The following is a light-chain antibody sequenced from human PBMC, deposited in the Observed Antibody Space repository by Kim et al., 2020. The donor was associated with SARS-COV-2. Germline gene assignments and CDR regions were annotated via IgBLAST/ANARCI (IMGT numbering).Light chain of an antibody. Sequence: QPASISCKSTQSLLHGDAGTYLSWHNKRPGQPPRLLIYGISNRLSGVPDRFSGSGAGTDFTLTISGVGAEDVGVYYCMQGTQSPYSFGQGTKLEI. CDR3: MQGTQSPYS. V-gene: IGKV2-24*01. CDR1: QSLLHGDAGTY. J-gene: IGKJ2*03. CDR2: GIS.